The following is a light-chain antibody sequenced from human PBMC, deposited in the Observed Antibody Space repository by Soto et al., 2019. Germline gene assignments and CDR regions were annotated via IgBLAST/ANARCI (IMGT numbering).Light chain of an antibody. Sequence: EIVLTQSPGTLSLSPGERATLSCRASQSVSSSYLAWYQQKPGQAPRPLIYGASSRATGIPDRFSGSGSGTDFTLTISRLEPEEFAVYYCLQYGSSPYNFGQGTKLEIK. V-gene: IGKV3-20*01. CDR3: LQYGSSPYN. CDR2: GAS. J-gene: IGKJ2*01. CDR1: QSVSSSY.